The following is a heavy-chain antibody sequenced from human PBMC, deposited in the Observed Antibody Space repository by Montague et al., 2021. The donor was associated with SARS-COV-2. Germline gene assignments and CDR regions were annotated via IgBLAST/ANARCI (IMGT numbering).Heavy chain of an antibody. D-gene: IGHD3-10*01. V-gene: IGHV4-31*03. CDR2: IYYSGST. Sequence: TLSLTCTVSGGSISSGGYEWSWIRQHPGKGLEWIGYIYYSGSTYYNPSLKSRVTISVDTSKNQFSLKLSSVTAADTAVYYCARARRGSGSGSYFDILVNWFDPWGQGTLVTVSS. CDR3: ARARRGSGSGSYFDILVNWFDP. J-gene: IGHJ5*02. CDR1: GGSISSGGYE.